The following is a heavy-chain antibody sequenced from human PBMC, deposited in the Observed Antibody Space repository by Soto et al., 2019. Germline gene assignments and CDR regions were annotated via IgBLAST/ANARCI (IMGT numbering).Heavy chain of an antibody. CDR2: ISGGGDKT. D-gene: IGHD3-10*01. CDR1: GFTFSSYA. V-gene: IGHV3-23*01. Sequence: SGGSLRLSCAASGFTFSSYAMSWVRQAPGKGPEWVSAISGGGDKTYYLESVKGRFTISRDNSKNTVSLQMNSLRADDTAVYYCAKEGSPPFFQHWGQGTLVTVSS. J-gene: IGHJ4*02. CDR3: AKEGSPPFFQH.